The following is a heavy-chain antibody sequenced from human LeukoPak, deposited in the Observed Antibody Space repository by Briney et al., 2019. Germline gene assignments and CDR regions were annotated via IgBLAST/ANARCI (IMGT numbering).Heavy chain of an antibody. D-gene: IGHD3-22*01. V-gene: IGHV4-34*01. CDR3: ARGWTNYDSYYYYMDV. CDR2: INHSGST. J-gene: IGHJ6*03. Sequence: SETLSLTCTVFGGSFTNFFWTWIRQSPGKGLEWIGEINHSGSTDYNASLKGRVTISVDTSKDQFSLKLTCVTAADTAVYYCARGWTNYDSYYYYMDVWGNGTTVTVSS. CDR1: GGSFTNFF.